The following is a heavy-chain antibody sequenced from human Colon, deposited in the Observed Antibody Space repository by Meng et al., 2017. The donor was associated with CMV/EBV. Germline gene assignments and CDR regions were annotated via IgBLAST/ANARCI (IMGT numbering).Heavy chain of an antibody. D-gene: IGHD4-11*01. CDR2: INPNSGGT. CDR3: ARESDYSNGGWFDP. CDR1: GNTFTGYY. V-gene: IGHV1-2*02. Sequence: ASVKVSCKASGNTFTGYYMHWVRQAPGQGLEWMGWINPNSGGTNYAQKFQGRVTMTRDTSISTAYMELSRLRSDDTAVYYCARESDYSNGGWFDPWGQGTLVTVSS. J-gene: IGHJ5*02.